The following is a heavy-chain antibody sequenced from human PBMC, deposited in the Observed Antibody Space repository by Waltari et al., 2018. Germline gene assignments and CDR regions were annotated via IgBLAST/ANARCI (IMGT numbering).Heavy chain of an antibody. D-gene: IGHD2-21*02. V-gene: IGHV1-3*03. CDR3: ARPGGNSDFLLDY. Sequence: QVQLVQSGAEVKKPGASVKVSCKASGYTFTSYAMHWVRQAPGQRLEWMGWINAGNGNTKYSQEFQGRVTITRDTSASTAYMELSSLRSEDMAVYYCARPGGNSDFLLDYWGQGTLVTVSS. J-gene: IGHJ4*02. CDR1: GYTFTSYA. CDR2: INAGNGNT.